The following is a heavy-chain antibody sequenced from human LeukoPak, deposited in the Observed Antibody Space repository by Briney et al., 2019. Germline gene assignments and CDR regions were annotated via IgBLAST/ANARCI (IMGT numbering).Heavy chain of an antibody. CDR1: GYIFTNYG. CDR3: ARGADSGWFGDY. Sequence: ASVTVSCKASGYIFTNYGRHWVRQAPGQRLEWMGWSNAGNGNTKYSQEFQGRVTFTRDTSANTAYMERSSLRSEDMAVYYCARGADSGWFGDYWGQGTLVTVSS. J-gene: IGHJ4*02. V-gene: IGHV1-3*02. CDR2: SNAGNGNT. D-gene: IGHD6-19*01.